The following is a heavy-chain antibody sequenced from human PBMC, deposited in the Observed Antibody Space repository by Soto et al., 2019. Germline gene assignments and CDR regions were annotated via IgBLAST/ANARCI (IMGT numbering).Heavy chain of an antibody. CDR2: ISGSAVST. Sequence: GGSLRLSCAASGFTFTSYAMSWVRQAPGKGLEWVSTISGSAVSTYYADSVKGRFTISRDNSMNTLFLQMNSLRAEDTAVYYCAKILAAAGIGSWGQGTLVTVSS. D-gene: IGHD6-13*01. J-gene: IGHJ5*01. CDR1: GFTFTSYA. CDR3: AKILAAAGIGS. V-gene: IGHV3-23*01.